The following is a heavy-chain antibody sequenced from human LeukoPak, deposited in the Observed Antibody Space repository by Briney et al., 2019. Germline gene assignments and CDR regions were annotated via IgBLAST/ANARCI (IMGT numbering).Heavy chain of an antibody. V-gene: IGHV5-51*01. D-gene: IGHD4-17*01. CDR1: GYSFSMYW. CDR3: ARQDGDGLYYLDN. Sequence: GESLKISCQGSGYSFSMYWIAWVRQMPGKGLEWMGIIYPGDSDTRYSPSFQGQVAISADKSISTAYLQWSSLKASDTAVYFCARQDGDGLYYLDNWGQGTLVTVSS. J-gene: IGHJ4*02. CDR2: IYPGDSDT.